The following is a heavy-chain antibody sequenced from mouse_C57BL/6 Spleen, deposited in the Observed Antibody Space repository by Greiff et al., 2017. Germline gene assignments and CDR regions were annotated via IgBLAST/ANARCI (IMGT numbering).Heavy chain of an antibody. Sequence: QVTLKESGPGILQSSQTLSLTCSFSGFSLSTSGMGVSWIRQPSGKGLEWLAHIHWDDDTRHNPSLKSRLTISKDTSRNQVFLKITSVDTADTATYDCARRADDDYDPFAYWGQGTLVTVSA. V-gene: IGHV8-12*01. CDR1: GFSLSTSGMG. D-gene: IGHD2-4*01. CDR3: ARRADDDYDPFAY. J-gene: IGHJ3*01. CDR2: IHWDDDT.